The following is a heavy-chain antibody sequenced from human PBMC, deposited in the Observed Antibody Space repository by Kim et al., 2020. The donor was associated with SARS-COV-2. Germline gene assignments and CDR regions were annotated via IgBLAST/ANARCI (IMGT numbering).Heavy chain of an antibody. Sequence: GGSLRLSCAASGFTFSSYSMNWVRQAPGKGLEWVSSISSSSSYIYYADSVKGRFTISRDNAKNSLYLQMNSLRAEDTAVYYCARVLTADPHAFDIWGQGTMVTVSS. V-gene: IGHV3-21*01. CDR1: GFTFSSYS. CDR2: ISSSSSYI. CDR3: ARVLTADPHAFDI. J-gene: IGHJ3*02. D-gene: IGHD1-20*01.